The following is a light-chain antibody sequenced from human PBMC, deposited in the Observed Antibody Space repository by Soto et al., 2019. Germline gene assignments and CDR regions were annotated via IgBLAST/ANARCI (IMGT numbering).Light chain of an antibody. J-gene: IGLJ1*01. CDR2: DVS. CDR3: SSYTSSSTV. CDR1: SSDVGGYNY. Sequence: LTQPASVSGSPGQSITISCTGTSSDVGGYNYVSWYQQHPGKAPKLMIHDVSNRPSGVSNRFSGSKSGNTASLTISGLQAEDEADYYCSSYTSSSTVFGTGT. V-gene: IGLV2-14*01.